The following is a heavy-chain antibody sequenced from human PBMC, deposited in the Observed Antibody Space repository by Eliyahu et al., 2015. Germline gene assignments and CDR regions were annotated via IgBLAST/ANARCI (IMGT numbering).Heavy chain of an antibody. J-gene: IGHJ2*01. D-gene: IGHD6-13*01. CDR2: IXLTSRYI. V-gene: IGHV3-21*01. CDR3: ARGVAAAPDFDL. Sequence: EVQLVESGGGLVRPGGXLRLSCVASGFTFRGRNXNWVRQAPGKGLEWVSSIXLTSRYIYYADSLKGRFTISRDNAKNSLYLQINSLRAEVTAVYYCARGVAAAPDFDLWGRGTLVTVSS. CDR1: GFTFRGRN.